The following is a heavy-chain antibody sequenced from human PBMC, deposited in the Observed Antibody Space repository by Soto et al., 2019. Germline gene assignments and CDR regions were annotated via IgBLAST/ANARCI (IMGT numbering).Heavy chain of an antibody. CDR2: IYYSGST. CDR1: GGSISSYY. CDR3: ARRYGKNAFDI. D-gene: IGHD5-18*01. J-gene: IGHJ3*02. V-gene: IGHV4-59*01. Sequence: PSETLSLICTVSGGSISSYYWSWIRQPPGKGLEWIGYIYYSGSTNYNPSLKSRVTISVDASKNQFSLKLSSVTAADTAVYYCARRYGKNAFDIWGQGTMVT.